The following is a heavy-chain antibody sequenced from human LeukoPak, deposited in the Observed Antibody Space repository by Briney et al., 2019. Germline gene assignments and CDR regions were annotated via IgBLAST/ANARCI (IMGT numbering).Heavy chain of an antibody. J-gene: IGHJ4*02. CDR3: ARISLAARLGEDFDY. CDR2: INTNTGNP. CDR1: GYTFTSYA. D-gene: IGHD6-6*01. Sequence: ASVKVSCKASGYTFTSYAMNWVRQAPGQGLEWMRWINTNTGNPTYAQGFTGRFVFSLDTSVSTAYLQISSLKAEDTAVYYCARISLAARLGEDFDYWGQGTLVTVSS. V-gene: IGHV7-4-1*02.